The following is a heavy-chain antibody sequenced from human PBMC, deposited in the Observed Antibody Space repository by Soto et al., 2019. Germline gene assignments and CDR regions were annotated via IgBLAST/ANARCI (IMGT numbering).Heavy chain of an antibody. CDR2: IKEEGREK. V-gene: IGHV3-7*01. Sequence: EVQLVESGGGLIQPGGSLRLSCAASGFTVSSNYMSWVRQAPGKGLEWVANIKEEGREKYYVGSVKGRFTISRDNANNLLYLQMISLSPEDTAVYYCARASQQLVYYFDSWGQGTLVTVSS. J-gene: IGHJ4*02. CDR3: ARASQQLVYYFDS. D-gene: IGHD6-13*01. CDR1: GFTVSSNY.